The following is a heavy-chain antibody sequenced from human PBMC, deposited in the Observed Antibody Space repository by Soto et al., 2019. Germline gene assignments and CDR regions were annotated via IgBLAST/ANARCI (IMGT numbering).Heavy chain of an antibody. CDR1: GFTFSRYA. Sequence: EVQLLESGGDLVQPGGSLRLSCAGSGFTFSRYAMNWVRQAPGKGLEWVSGISGRGGITKYADSVKGLFTISRGNYGNPLALEMNSLRVEDTAVYYCARRRMAAGGAYYYYYGMDVWGQGTTVTVSS. CDR2: ISGRGGIT. V-gene: IGHV3-23*01. D-gene: IGHD6-13*01. J-gene: IGHJ6*02. CDR3: ARRRMAAGGAYYYYYGMDV.